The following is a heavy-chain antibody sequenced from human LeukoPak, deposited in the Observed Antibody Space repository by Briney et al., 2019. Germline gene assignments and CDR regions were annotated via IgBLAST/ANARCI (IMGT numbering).Heavy chain of an antibody. D-gene: IGHD6-19*01. CDR1: GYTFTSYG. CDR2: ISAYNGNT. J-gene: IGHJ5*02. V-gene: IGHV1-18*01. CDR3: ARDLDSSVLTWLGTGKNP. Sequence: ASVKVSCKASGYTFTSYGINWVRQAPGQGLEWMGWISAYNGNTNYAQRLQGRVTMTTDTSTSTAYMELRSLRSDDTAVYYCARDLDSSVLTWLGTGKNPWGQGTLVTVSS.